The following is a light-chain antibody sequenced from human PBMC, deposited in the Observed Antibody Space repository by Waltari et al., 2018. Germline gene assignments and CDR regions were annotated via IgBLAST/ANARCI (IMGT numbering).Light chain of an antibody. Sequence: DVVMTQSPLSLPVTPGQPASISCRSSQSLVNSDGKTYLNWLQQKPGQPPRRLIYQVYNRDSGVPDRFSGRGAGTDFTLKISRVEAEDVGVYYCVQGTNVPPTFGQGTKVEIK. V-gene: IGKV2-30*01. CDR1: QSLVNSDGKTY. CDR2: QVY. J-gene: IGKJ1*01. CDR3: VQGTNVPPT.